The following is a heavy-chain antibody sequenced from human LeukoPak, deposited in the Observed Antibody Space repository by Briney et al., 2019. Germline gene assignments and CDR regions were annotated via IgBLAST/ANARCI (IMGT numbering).Heavy chain of an antibody. CDR3: ARAPKWELRRYYFDY. CDR2: INHSGST. D-gene: IGHD1-26*01. J-gene: IGHJ4*02. V-gene: IGHV4-34*01. CDR1: GGSFSGYY. Sequence: PSETLSLTCAVYGGSFSGYYWSWIRQPPGKGLEWIGEINHSGSTNYNPSLKSRVTISVDTSKNQFSLKLSSVTAADTAVYYCARAPKWELRRYYFDYWGQGTLVTVSS.